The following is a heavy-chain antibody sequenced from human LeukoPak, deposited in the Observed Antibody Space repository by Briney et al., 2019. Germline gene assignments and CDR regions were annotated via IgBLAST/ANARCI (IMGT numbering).Heavy chain of an antibody. J-gene: IGHJ6*02. CDR3: ARGGGFWSGYYFHYYYGMDV. D-gene: IGHD3-3*01. CDR1: GYTFTSYD. V-gene: IGHV1-8*01. Sequence: DSVKVSCKASGYTFTSYDINWVRQATGQGLEWMGWMNPNSGNTGYAQKFQGRVTMTRNTSISTAYMELSSPRSEDTAVYYCARGGGFWSGYYFHYYYGMDVWGQGTTVTVSS. CDR2: MNPNSGNT.